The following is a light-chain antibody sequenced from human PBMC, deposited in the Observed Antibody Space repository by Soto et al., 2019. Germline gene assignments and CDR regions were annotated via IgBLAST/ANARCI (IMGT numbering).Light chain of an antibody. Sequence: EIVLSQSPGALSLSPGERATLSCRASQSVSSNYLAWYQQRPGQAPRLLIYGASSRAIGIPDRFAGSGSGTDFTLTISSLEPEDFAVYYCQQYDSSPRTFGHGTKVDIK. V-gene: IGKV3-20*01. CDR2: GAS. J-gene: IGKJ1*01. CDR3: QQYDSSPRT. CDR1: QSVSSNY.